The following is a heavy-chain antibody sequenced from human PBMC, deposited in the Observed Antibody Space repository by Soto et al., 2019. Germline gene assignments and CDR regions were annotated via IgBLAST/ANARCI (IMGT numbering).Heavy chain of an antibody. CDR2: FDPEDGET. V-gene: IGHV1-24*01. CDR3: ATGVEITMIVVAAAAFGI. J-gene: IGHJ3*02. Sequence: ASVKVSCKVSGYTLTELSMHWVRQAPGKGLEWMGGFDPEDGETVYAQKFQGRVTMTEDTSTDTAYMELSSLRSEDTAVYYCATGVEITMIVVAAAAFGIWGQGTMVTVS. CDR1: GYTLTELS. D-gene: IGHD3-22*01.